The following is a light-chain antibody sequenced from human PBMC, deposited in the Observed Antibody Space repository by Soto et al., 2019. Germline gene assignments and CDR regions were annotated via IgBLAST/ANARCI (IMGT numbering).Light chain of an antibody. CDR1: QSVTSSY. Sequence: EIVLTQSPGTLSLSPGERATLSCRASQSVTSSYLVWYQQKPGQAPRLLIYGASNRATGIPDRFSGSGSGTDFTLTISRLEPEDFAVYYCQQYSASPYTFGQGTKLEI. V-gene: IGKV3-20*01. CDR2: GAS. J-gene: IGKJ2*01. CDR3: QQYSASPYT.